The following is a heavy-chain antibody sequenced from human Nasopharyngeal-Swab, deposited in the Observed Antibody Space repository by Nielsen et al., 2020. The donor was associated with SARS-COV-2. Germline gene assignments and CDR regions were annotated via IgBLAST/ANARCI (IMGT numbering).Heavy chain of an antibody. Sequence: ESLKISCTVSGGSISSYYWSWIRQPPGKGLEWIGYIYYSGSTNYNPSLKSRVTISVDTSKNQFSLKLSSVTAADTAVYYCARAPNYILYYFDYWGQGTLVTVSS. J-gene: IGHJ4*02. CDR2: IYYSGST. D-gene: IGHD3-10*01. CDR3: ARAPNYILYYFDY. CDR1: GGSISSYY. V-gene: IGHV4-59*01.